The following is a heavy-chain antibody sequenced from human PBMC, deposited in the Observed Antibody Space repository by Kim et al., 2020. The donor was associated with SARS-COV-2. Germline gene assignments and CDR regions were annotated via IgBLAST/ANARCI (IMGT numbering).Heavy chain of an antibody. CDR1: GYTFKTYP. V-gene: IGHV1-3*01. Sequence: ASVKVSCKSSGYTFKTYPIHWLRQAPGQTLEWMGWVNAANDQTKYSQKFQGRITISRDTSANTAYMELRSLTTKDTAFYYCVRDMNPTVYDYWGQGTLVTSPQ. CDR3: VRDMNPTVYDY. CDR2: VNAANDQT. D-gene: IGHD4-4*01. J-gene: IGHJ4*02.